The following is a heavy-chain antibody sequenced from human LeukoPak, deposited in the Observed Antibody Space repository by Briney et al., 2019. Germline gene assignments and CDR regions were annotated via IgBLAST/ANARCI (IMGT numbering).Heavy chain of an antibody. CDR2: SSSNGGST. CDR3: VNQISGWVY. Sequence: PGGSLRVSCSTSGFTFSTLSMHWVRQAPGKGLEYVSGSSSNGGSTYYADSVKGRFTISRDNSKNTLYLQMSSLRPEDTAVYYCVNQISGWVYWGQGTLVTVSS. CDR1: GFTFSTLS. D-gene: IGHD6-19*01. V-gene: IGHV3-64D*06. J-gene: IGHJ4*02.